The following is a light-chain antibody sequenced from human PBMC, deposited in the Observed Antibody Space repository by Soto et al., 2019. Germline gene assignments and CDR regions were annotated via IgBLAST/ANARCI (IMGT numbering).Light chain of an antibody. V-gene: IGKV1-5*01. J-gene: IGKJ1*01. CDR2: DAS. CDR3: QQYNRYWT. CDR1: QIISRW. Sequence: DRQLTRSPSTLSASVGDRVTITCRASQIISRWLAWYQQKPGKAPKLLIYDASSLESGVPSRFSGSGSGTEFTLTISSLQPDDFPTYYCQQYNRYWTFGQGTKVDI.